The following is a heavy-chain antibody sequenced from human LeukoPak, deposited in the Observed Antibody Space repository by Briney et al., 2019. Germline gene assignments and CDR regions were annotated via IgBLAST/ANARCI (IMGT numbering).Heavy chain of an antibody. V-gene: IGHV4-39*07. CDR1: GGSMSSTSYY. Sequence: SETLSLTCTVSGGSMSSTSYYWGWIRRPPGKGLEWIGSIYYSGSTYYSGSTYYNPSLKSRVTISVDTSKNQFSLKLSSVTAADSAVYYCARDRGSWYGNWFDPWGQGTLVTVSS. CDR3: ARDRGSWYGNWFDP. D-gene: IGHD6-13*01. J-gene: IGHJ5*02. CDR2: IYYSGSTYYSGST.